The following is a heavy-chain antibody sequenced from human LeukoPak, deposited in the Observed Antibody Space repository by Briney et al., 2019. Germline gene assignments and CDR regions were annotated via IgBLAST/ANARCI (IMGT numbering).Heavy chain of an antibody. Sequence: SETLSLTCTVSGYSISSGYYWGWIRQPPGKGLEWIGSIYHSGSTNYNPPLKSRVTISVDTSKNQFSLKLSSVTAADTAVYYCARYYGSGSYQLWYFDLWGRGTLVAVSS. CDR2: IYHSGST. J-gene: IGHJ2*01. V-gene: IGHV4-38-2*02. CDR3: ARYYGSGSYQLWYFDL. CDR1: GYSISSGYY. D-gene: IGHD3-10*01.